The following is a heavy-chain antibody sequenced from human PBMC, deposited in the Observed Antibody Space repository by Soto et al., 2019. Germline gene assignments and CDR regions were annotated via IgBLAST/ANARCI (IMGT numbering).Heavy chain of an antibody. CDR2: IDPSDSYT. Sequence: GESLKISFKGSGYSFTSYWISWVRQIPGKGLEWMGRIDPSDSYTNYSPSFQGHVTISVDKSISTAYLKWSSLKASDTAMYYCASLSIPVAGTGYYYGMDVWGQGTTVTVSS. J-gene: IGHJ6*02. D-gene: IGHD6-19*01. CDR1: GYSFTSYW. V-gene: IGHV5-10-1*01. CDR3: ASLSIPVAGTGYYYGMDV.